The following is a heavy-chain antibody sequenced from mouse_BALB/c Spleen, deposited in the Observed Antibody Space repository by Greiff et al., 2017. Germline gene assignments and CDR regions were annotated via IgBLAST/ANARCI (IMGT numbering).Heavy chain of an antibody. CDR2: INPSTGYT. J-gene: IGHJ2*01. CDR1: GYTFTSYW. Sequence: QVQLQQSGAELAKPGASVKMSCKASGYTFTSYWMHWVKQRPGQGLEWIGYINPSTGYTEYNQKFKDKATLTADKSSSTAYMQLSSLTSEDSAVYYCARLITTVVATDWGQGTTLTVSS. D-gene: IGHD1-1*01. CDR3: ARLITTVVATD. V-gene: IGHV1-7*01.